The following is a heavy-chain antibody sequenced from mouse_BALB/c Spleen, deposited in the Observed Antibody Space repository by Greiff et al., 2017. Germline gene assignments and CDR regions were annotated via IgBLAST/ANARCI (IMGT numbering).Heavy chain of an antibody. CDR3: ARWGDNYPFDY. CDR1: GFTFSSFG. D-gene: IGHD1-3*01. Sequence: EVQLVEPGGGLVQPGGSRKLSCAASGFTFSSFGMHWVRQAPEKGLEWVAYISSGSSTIYYADTVKGRFTISGDNPKNTLFLQMTSLRSEDTARYYCARWGDNYPFDYWGQGTTLTVSS. CDR2: ISSGSSTI. V-gene: IGHV5-17*02. J-gene: IGHJ2*01.